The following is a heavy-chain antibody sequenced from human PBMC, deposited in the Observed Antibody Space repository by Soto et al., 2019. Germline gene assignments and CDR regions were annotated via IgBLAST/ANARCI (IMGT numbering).Heavy chain of an antibody. CDR2: IYYSGST. V-gene: IGHV4-59*01. J-gene: IGHJ5*02. Sequence: PSETLSLTCTVSGGSISTYYWSWIRQPPGKGLEWIGYIYYSGSTNYNPSLKSRVTISLDTSKNQFSLRLSSVTAVDTAVYYCARETYSSGWYYWFDPWGQGTLVTVSS. CDR1: GGSISTYY. D-gene: IGHD6-19*01. CDR3: ARETYSSGWYYWFDP.